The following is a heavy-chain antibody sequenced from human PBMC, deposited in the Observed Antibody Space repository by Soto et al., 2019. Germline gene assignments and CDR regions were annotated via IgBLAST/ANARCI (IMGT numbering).Heavy chain of an antibody. J-gene: IGHJ6*02. CDR2: IYNSGST. CDR3: ARKGPARYNYYGMDA. CDR1: GGSISSGGYS. V-gene: IGHV4-30-2*02. Sequence: SETLSLTCAVSGGSISSGGYSWSWIRQPPGKGLEWIGYIYNSGSTYYNPSLKSQVTISVDRSKNQFSLKLTSVTAADTAVYSCARKGPARYNYYGMDAWGQGTTVTVSS.